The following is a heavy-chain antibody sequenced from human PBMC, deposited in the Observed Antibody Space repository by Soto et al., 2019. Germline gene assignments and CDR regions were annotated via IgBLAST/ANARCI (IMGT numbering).Heavy chain of an antibody. V-gene: IGHV3-33*01. CDR2: IWYDGSNK. CDR3: ARDEDYYGSGTYYNYGMDV. J-gene: IGHJ6*02. CDR1: GFTFSDDG. D-gene: IGHD3-10*01. Sequence: QVQLVESGGGVVQPGRSLRLSCVASGFTFSDDGMHWVRQAPGKGLEWVEVIWYDGSNKYYGDSVKGRFTISRDNSKNTLYLQMNSLRAEDTAVYYCARDEDYYGSGTYYNYGMDVWGQGTTVTVSS.